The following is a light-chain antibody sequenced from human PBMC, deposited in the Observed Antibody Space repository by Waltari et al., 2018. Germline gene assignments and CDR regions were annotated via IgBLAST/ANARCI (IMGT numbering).Light chain of an antibody. Sequence: QSALTQPRSVSGSPGQSVTISCTGTSSDVGGYIYVSWYQQHPDKAPKLMIYDVSKRPSGVRDRFSGSKSGNTASLTISGLQAEDEADYYCCSYADKYTLVFGGGTKLTVL. V-gene: IGLV2-11*01. CDR2: DVS. J-gene: IGLJ3*02. CDR1: SSDVGGYIY. CDR3: CSYADKYTLV.